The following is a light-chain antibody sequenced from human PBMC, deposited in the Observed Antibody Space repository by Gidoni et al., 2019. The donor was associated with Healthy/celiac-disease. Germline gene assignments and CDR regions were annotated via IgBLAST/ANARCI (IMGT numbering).Light chain of an antibody. J-gene: IGKJ1*01. Sequence: HPPSTLSASVGDRVTITCRASQSISSWLAWYQQKPGKAPKLLIYDASSLESGVPSRFSGSGSGTEFTLTISSLQPDDFATYYCQQYNSYSWTFXQXTKVEIK. CDR2: DAS. CDR1: QSISSW. CDR3: QQYNSYSWT. V-gene: IGKV1-5*01.